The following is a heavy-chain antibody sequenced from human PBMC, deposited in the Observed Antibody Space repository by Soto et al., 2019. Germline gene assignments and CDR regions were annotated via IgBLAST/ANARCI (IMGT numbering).Heavy chain of an antibody. D-gene: IGHD1-26*01. V-gene: IGHV4-38-2*02. CDR2: IYHSGST. CDR3: ARDFEGSGTYYTSDFDY. CDR1: GFSISSGYY. J-gene: IGHJ4*02. Sequence: LSLTCAVSGFSISSGYYWGWIRQPPGKGLEWIGSIYHSGSTYYDPSLKSRVTISVDTSRNEFSLKLSSVTAADTAVYYCARDFEGSGTYYTSDFDYWGQGILVTVSS.